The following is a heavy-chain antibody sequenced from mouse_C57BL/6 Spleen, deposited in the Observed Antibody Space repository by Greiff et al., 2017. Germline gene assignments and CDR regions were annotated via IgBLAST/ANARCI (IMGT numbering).Heavy chain of an antibody. J-gene: IGHJ2*01. V-gene: IGHV1-9*01. D-gene: IGHD1-1*01. CDR1: GYTFTGYW. CDR3: ARREITTVVAYYFDY. Sequence: QVQLKQSGAELMKPGASVKLSCKATGYTFTGYWIEWVKQRPGHGLEWIGEILPGSGSTNYNEKFKGKATFTADTSSNPAYMQLSSLTTEDSAISYCARREITTVVAYYFDYWGQGTTLTVSS. CDR2: ILPGSGST.